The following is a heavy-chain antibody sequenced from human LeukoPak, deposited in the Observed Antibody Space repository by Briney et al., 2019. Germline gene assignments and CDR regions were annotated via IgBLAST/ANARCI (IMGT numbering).Heavy chain of an antibody. CDR1: GFTFSSYW. D-gene: IGHD4-11*01. J-gene: IGHJ4*02. CDR2: IKEDGSEK. Sequence: GESLRLSCAASGFTFSSYWMSWVRQAPGKGLEWVANIKEDGSEKYYVDSVKGRFTITRDNAKNSLYLQMNSLTVEDTAVYYCVRDLDTVTTAFFVYWGQGTLVTVSS. V-gene: IGHV3-7*01. CDR3: VRDLDTVTTAFFVY.